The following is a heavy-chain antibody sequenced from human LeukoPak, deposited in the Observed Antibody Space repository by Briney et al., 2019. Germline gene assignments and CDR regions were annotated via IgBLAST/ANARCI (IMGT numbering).Heavy chain of an antibody. CDR3: ASSTYYYDSSGYYPVPPFDY. CDR1: GGSVSSGSYY. D-gene: IGHD3-22*01. Sequence: SETLSLTCTVSGGSVSSGSYYWSWIRQPPGKGLEWIGYIYYSGSTNYNPSLKSRVTISVDTSKSQFSLKLSSVTAADTAVYYCASSTYYYDSSGYYPVPPFDYWGQGTLVTVSS. CDR2: IYYSGST. V-gene: IGHV4-61*01. J-gene: IGHJ4*02.